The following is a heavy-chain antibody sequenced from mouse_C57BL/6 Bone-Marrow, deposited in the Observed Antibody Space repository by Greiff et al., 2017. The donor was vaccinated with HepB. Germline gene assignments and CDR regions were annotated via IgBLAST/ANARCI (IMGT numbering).Heavy chain of an antibody. CDR1: GFTFSDYY. D-gene: IGHD2-2*01. CDR3: ARHAGYDDYFDY. CDR2: ISNGGGST. J-gene: IGHJ2*01. Sequence: EVQLVESGGGLVQPGGSLKLSCAASGFTFSDYYMYWVRQTPEKRLEWVAYISNGGGSTYYPDTVKGRFTISRDNATNTLYLQMSRLKSEDTAMYYCARHAGYDDYFDYWGQGTTLTVSS. V-gene: IGHV5-12*01.